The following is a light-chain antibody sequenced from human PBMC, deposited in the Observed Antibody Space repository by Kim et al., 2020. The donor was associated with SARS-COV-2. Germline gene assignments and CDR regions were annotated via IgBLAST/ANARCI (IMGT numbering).Light chain of an antibody. Sequence: QSALTQPPSASGSPGQSVTISCTGTSSDVSSYNSVSWYQQHPGKAPKLIIYDVSERPSGVSNRFSASKSANTASLTISGLQAEDDADYYCCSYTSSSTWLFGGGTQLTV. CDR1: SSDVSSYNS. CDR2: DVS. V-gene: IGLV2-14*01. CDR3: CSYTSSSTWL. J-gene: IGLJ3*02.